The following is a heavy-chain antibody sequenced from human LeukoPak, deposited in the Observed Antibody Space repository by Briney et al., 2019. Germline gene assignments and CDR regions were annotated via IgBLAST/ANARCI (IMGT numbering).Heavy chain of an antibody. CDR2: INSDGSST. V-gene: IGHV3-74*01. Sequence: GGSLRLSCAASGFTFSSYWMHWVRQAPGKGLVWVSRINSDGSSTSYADSVKGRFTISSDNAKNTLYLQMNSLRAEDTAVYYCARANYYGSGRAAFDIWGQGTMVTVSS. D-gene: IGHD3-10*01. J-gene: IGHJ3*02. CDR3: ARANYYGSGRAAFDI. CDR1: GFTFSSYW.